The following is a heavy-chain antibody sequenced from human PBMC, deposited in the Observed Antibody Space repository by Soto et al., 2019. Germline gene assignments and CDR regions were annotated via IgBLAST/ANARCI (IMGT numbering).Heavy chain of an antibody. CDR1: GGSFSGYY. D-gene: IGHD3-10*01. V-gene: IGHV4-34*01. Sequence: SETLSLTCAVYGGSFSGYYWSWIRQPPGKGLEWIGEINHSGSTNYNPSLKSRVTISVDTSKNQFSLKLSSVTAADTAVYYCARALYGSGKTFDYWGQGTLVTVSS. J-gene: IGHJ4*02. CDR2: INHSGST. CDR3: ARALYGSGKTFDY.